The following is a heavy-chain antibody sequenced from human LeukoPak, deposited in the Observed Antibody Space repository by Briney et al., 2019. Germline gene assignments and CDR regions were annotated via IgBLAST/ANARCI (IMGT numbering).Heavy chain of an antibody. CDR2: IRSKAYGGTT. V-gene: IGHV3-49*04. Sequence: GGSLRLSCAASGFSVSSNYMTWVRQAPGKGLEWVGFIRSKAYGGTTKNAASVKGRFTISRDDSRSIAYLQMNSLKTEDTAVYYCTRRYNYDSSGYYYVRDAFDIWGQGTMVTVSS. CDR3: TRRYNYDSSGYYYVRDAFDI. J-gene: IGHJ3*02. CDR1: GFSVSSNY. D-gene: IGHD3-22*01.